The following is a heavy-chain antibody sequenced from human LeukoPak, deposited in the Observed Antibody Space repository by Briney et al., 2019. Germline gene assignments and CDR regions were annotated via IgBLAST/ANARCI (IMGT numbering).Heavy chain of an antibody. V-gene: IGHV4-59*11. CDR3: ARGMSGSYYLYYYYYMDV. CDR2: IYYSGST. D-gene: IGHD1-26*01. Sequence: SETLSLTCTVSGGSISSHYWNWIRQPPGKGLEWIGYIYYSGSTNYNPSLKSRVTISVDTSKNQFSLKLSSVTAADTAVYYCARGMSGSYYLYYYYYMDVWGKGTTVTVSS. CDR1: GGSISSHY. J-gene: IGHJ6*03.